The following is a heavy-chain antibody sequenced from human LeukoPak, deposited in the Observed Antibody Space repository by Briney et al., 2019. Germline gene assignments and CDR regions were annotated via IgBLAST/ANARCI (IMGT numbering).Heavy chain of an antibody. CDR2: INHSGST. Sequence: SETLSLTCAVYGGSFSGYYWSWIRQPPGKGLEWIGEINHSGSTNYNPSLKSRVTISVDTSKNQFSLKLSSVTAADTAVYYCARAGYLERWFDPWGQGTLVTVSS. D-gene: IGHD6-13*01. CDR1: GGSFSGYY. J-gene: IGHJ5*02. CDR3: ARAGYLERWFDP. V-gene: IGHV4-34*01.